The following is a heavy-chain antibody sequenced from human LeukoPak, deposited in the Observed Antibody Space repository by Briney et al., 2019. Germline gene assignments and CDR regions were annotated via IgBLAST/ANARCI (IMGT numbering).Heavy chain of an antibody. D-gene: IGHD2-15*01. J-gene: IGHJ4*02. CDR3: ARHPSGYCSGGSCYLRIDY. CDR2: ISSSSSYI. V-gene: IGHV3-21*01. Sequence: GGSLRLFCAASGFTFSSYSMNWVRQAPGKGLEWVSSISSSSSYIYYADSVKGRFTISRDNAKNSLYLQMNSLRAEDTAVYYCARHPSGYCSGGSCYLRIDYWGQGTLVTVSS. CDR1: GFTFSSYS.